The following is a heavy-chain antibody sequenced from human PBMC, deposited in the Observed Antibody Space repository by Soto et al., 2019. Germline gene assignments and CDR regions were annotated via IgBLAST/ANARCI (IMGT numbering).Heavy chain of an antibody. CDR2: ISNSGGST. D-gene: IGHD2-15*01. V-gene: IGHV3-23*01. Sequence: GSLRLSCAASGFTFSSYGMSWVRQAPGKGLEWVSGISNSGGSTYYADSVRGRFTISRDNSKNTLYLQMNSLRAEDTAVYYCAKDILVVVAANPAFDIWGQGTMVTVSS. J-gene: IGHJ3*02. CDR1: GFTFSSYG. CDR3: AKDILVVVAANPAFDI.